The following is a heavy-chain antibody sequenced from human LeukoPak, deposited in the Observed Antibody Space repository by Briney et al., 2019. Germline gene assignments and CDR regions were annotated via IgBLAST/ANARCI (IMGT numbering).Heavy chain of an antibody. J-gene: IGHJ4*02. Sequence: GGSLRLSCAASGFTFTSYTMTWVRQAPGKVLEWVSSISTSGTKTYYADSVKGRFTISRDNSKNTLSLQMTSLRAEDTAIYYCAKGAWVVDYWGQGSLVTVSS. V-gene: IGHV3-23*01. CDR2: ISTSGTKT. D-gene: IGHD1-26*01. CDR1: GFTFTSYT. CDR3: AKGAWVVDY.